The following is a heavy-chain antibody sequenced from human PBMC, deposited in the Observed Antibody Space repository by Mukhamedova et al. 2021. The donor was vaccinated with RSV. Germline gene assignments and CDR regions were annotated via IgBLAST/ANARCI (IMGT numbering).Heavy chain of an antibody. CDR3: AKVATTYNFYYGMDV. D-gene: IGHD2/OR15-2a*01. V-gene: IGHV3-23*01. Sequence: GLEWVSAISGSGGSTYYADSVKGRFTISRDNSKNTLYLQMNSLRAEDTAVYYCAKVATTYNFYYGMDVWGLGTTVTVS. J-gene: IGHJ6*02. CDR2: ISGSGGST.